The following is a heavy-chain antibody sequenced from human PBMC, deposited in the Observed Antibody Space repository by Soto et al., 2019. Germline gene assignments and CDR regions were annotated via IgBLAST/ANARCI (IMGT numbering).Heavy chain of an antibody. CDR2: IYYSGST. V-gene: IGHV4-39*01. D-gene: IGHD3-3*01. Sequence: SETLSLTCTVSGGSISSSSYYWGWIRQPPGKGLEWIGSIYYSGSTYYNPSLKSRVTISVDTSKNQFSLKLSSVTAADTAVYYCARAFPDLEWSPPVTMDVWGKGTTVTVSS. J-gene: IGHJ6*03. CDR3: ARAFPDLEWSPPVTMDV. CDR1: GGSISSSSYY.